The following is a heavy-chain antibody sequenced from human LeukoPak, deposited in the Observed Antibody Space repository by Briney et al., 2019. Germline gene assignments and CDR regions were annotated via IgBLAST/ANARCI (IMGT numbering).Heavy chain of an antibody. CDR1: GYTFTSYG. V-gene: IGHV1-18*01. J-gene: IGHJ3*02. Sequence: ASVKVSCKASGYTFTSYGISWVRQAPGQGLEWMGWISAYNGNTNYAQKLQGRVTMTTDTSTSTAYMELRSLRSDDTAVYYCAREGLEVTMVRGVGYDAFDIWGQGTMVTVSS. CDR3: AREGLEVTMVRGVGYDAFDI. CDR2: ISAYNGNT. D-gene: IGHD3-10*01.